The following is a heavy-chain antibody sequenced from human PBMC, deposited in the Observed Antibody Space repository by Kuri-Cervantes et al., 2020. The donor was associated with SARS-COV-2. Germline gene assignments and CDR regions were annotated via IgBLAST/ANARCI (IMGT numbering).Heavy chain of an antibody. D-gene: IGHD6-13*01. J-gene: IGHJ5*02. Sequence: SETLSLTCTVSGGSISSSSYYWGWIRQPPGKGLEWIGSIYYSGSTYYNPSLKSRVTVSVDTSKNQFSLKLSSVTAADTAVYYCARGGYSSSWYRNRFDPWGQGTLVTVSS. CDR3: ARGGYSSSWYRNRFDP. V-gene: IGHV4-39*07. CDR1: GGSISSSSYY. CDR2: IYYSGST.